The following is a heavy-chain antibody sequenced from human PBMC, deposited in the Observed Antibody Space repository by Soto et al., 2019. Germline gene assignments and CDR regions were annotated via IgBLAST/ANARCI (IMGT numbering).Heavy chain of an antibody. CDR1: GGTFSSYA. Sequence: QVQLVQSGAEVKKPGSSVKVSCKASGGTFSSYAISWVRQAPGQGLEWMGGIIPIFGTANYAQKFQGRVTITAXXSXSXXYMELSSLRSEDTAVYYCARRGFGDQRFRHYGMDVWGQGTTVTVSS. CDR2: IIPIFGTA. J-gene: IGHJ6*02. V-gene: IGHV1-69*12. D-gene: IGHD3-10*01. CDR3: ARRGFGDQRFRHYGMDV.